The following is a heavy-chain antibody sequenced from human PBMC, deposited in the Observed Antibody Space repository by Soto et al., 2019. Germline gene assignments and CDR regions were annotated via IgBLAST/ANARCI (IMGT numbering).Heavy chain of an antibody. D-gene: IGHD3-3*01. CDR2: ISYDGSNK. CDR3: ARAATYYDFWSGHPNYYYYGMDV. V-gene: IGHV3-30*03. J-gene: IGHJ6*02. CDR1: GFTFSSYG. Sequence: AGGSLRLSCAASGFTFSSYGMHWVRQAPGKGLEWVAVISYDGSNKYYADSVKGRFTISRDNSKSTLYLQMNSLRAEDTAVYYFARAATYYDFWSGHPNYYYYGMDVWGQGTTVTVSS.